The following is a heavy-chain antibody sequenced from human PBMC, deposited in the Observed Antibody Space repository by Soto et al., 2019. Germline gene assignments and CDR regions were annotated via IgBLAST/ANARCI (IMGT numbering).Heavy chain of an antibody. J-gene: IGHJ4*02. CDR2: MNRDGSEK. Sequence: EVQLVESGGGLVQPGGSLRLSCAASGFTFSSYWMTWARQAPGKGLEWMASMNRDGSEKRYVDSVEGRFTISRDNAKISLFLQMNSLSPDDTAVYYCGRDAVRRFDYWGQGSLVTVSS. CDR3: GRDAVRRFDY. V-gene: IGHV3-7*01. CDR1: GFTFSSYW.